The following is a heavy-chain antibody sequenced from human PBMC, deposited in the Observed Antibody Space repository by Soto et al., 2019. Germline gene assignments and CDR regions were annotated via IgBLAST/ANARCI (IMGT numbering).Heavy chain of an antibody. CDR2: IYYRGST. Sequence: SETLSLTCTVSGGSVSSGSHYWSWIRQPPGKGLEWIGYIYYRGSTNYNPSLKSRVTISADTSKNQFSLKLSSVTAADTAVYYCARARGAATARDYWGRGTLVTVSS. V-gene: IGHV4-61*01. CDR3: ARARGAATARDY. J-gene: IGHJ4*02. CDR1: GGSVSSGSHY. D-gene: IGHD6-13*01.